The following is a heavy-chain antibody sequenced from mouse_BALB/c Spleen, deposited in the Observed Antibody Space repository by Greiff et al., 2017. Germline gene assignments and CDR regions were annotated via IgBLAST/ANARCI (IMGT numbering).Heavy chain of an antibody. CDR3: ARSGDYDGMDY. V-gene: IGHV1S56*01. J-gene: IGHJ4*01. Sequence: QVQLQQSGPELVKPGALVKISRKASGYTFTSYDINWGKQRPGQGPEWIGWIYPGEGSTKYNEKFKGKATLTADKSPNTAYMQLSSLTSENSAVYFCARSGDYDGMDYWGQGTSVTVSS. D-gene: IGHD3-1*01. CDR1: GYTFTSYD. CDR2: IYPGEGST.